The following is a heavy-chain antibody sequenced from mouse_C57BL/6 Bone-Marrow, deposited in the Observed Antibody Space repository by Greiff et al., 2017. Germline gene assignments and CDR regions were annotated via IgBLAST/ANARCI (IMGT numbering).Heavy chain of an antibody. V-gene: IGHV2-9*01. D-gene: IGHD1-1*01. CDR1: GFSLTSYG. CDR2: IWGGGST. J-gene: IGHJ4*01. Sequence: VQLQQSGPGLVAPSQSLSITCTVSGFSLTSYGVDWVRQPPGKGLEWLGVIWGGGSTNYYSALMSRLSISKDNSESQDFLKKSSLRADDTAMYYCAKRGGYCGRAEAMDYGGQGTSVTVSS. CDR3: AKRGGYCGRAEAMDY.